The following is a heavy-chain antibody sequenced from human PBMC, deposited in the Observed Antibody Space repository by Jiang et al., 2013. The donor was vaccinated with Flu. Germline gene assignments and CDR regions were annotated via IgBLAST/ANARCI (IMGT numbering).Heavy chain of an antibody. CDR1: GFTLSDYW. Sequence: VQLVESGGGLVQPGGSLRLSCEASGFTLSDYWMHWVRQAPGKGLVWVSRINNYGSTTNYAPSVKGRFTISRDSAKNTLYLQMNSLRTEDTAVYYCARKFYYDSTTSYYRHDAF. J-gene: IGHJ3*01. CDR3: ARKFYYDSTTSYYRHDAF. CDR2: INNYGSTT. V-gene: IGHV3-74*01. D-gene: IGHD3-22*01.